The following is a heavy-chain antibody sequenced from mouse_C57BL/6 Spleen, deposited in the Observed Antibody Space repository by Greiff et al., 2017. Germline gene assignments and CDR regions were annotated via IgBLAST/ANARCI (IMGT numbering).Heavy chain of an antibody. Sequence: VKVVESGPELVKPGASVKISCKASGYSFTSYYIHWVKQRPGQGLEWIGWIYPGSGNTKYNEKFKGKATLTADTSSSTAYMQLSSLTSEDSAVYYCARGTYSNYVWDYWGQGTSVTVSS. CDR2: IYPGSGNT. J-gene: IGHJ4*01. CDR1: GYSFTSYY. D-gene: IGHD2-5*01. V-gene: IGHV1-66*01. CDR3: ARGTYSNYVWDY.